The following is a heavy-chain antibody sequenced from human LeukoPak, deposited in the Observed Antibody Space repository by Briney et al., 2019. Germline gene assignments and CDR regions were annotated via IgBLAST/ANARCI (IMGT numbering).Heavy chain of an antibody. CDR1: GGSFSGYY. CDR2: TNHSGST. V-gene: IGHV4-34*01. J-gene: IGHJ6*03. CDR3: ARGYYMDV. Sequence: PSETLSLTCAVYGGSFSGYYWSWIRQPPGKGLEWIGETNHSGSTNYNPSLKSRVTISVDTSKNQFSLKLSSVTAADTAVYYCARGYYMDVWGKGTTVTVSS.